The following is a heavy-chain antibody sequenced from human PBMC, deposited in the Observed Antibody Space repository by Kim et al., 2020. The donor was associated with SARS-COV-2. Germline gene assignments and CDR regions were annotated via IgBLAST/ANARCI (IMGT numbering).Heavy chain of an antibody. J-gene: IGHJ5*02. V-gene: IGHV1-3*01. CDR3: ARGIAAAGGYNWFDP. Sequence: QTFQGRVSITRDTSASTAYMELSSLRSEDTAVYYCARGIAAAGGYNWFDPWGQGSLVTVSS. D-gene: IGHD6-13*01.